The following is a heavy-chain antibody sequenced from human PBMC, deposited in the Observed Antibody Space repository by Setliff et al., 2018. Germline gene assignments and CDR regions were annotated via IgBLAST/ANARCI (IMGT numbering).Heavy chain of an antibody. CDR3: IRDWGEAGSTNAFDI. V-gene: IGHV3-74*01. CDR1: GLTLSHYW. J-gene: IGHJ3*02. D-gene: IGHD1-26*01. Sequence: GSLRLSCEGSGLTLSHYWMHWVRQGPGKGLVWVSYINFDGTSTNYADSVKGRFTISRDNAKNTVYLQLNRLSANDTAVYYCIRDWGEAGSTNAFDIWGQGTVVTV. CDR2: INFDGTST.